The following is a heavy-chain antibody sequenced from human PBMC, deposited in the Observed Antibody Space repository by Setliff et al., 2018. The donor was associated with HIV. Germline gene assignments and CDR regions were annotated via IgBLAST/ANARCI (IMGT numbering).Heavy chain of an antibody. CDR2: IYYSGVT. J-gene: IGHJ4*02. D-gene: IGHD3-10*01. CDR3: ARDTSGGY. CDR1: GGSISSSY. Sequence: SETLSLTCTVSGGSISSSYWTWTRQPPGKGLEWIGYIYYSGVTNYNPSLKSRVTISLDTSKNQFSLKLTSVTAADTAVYYCARDTSGGYWGQGTLVTVSS. V-gene: IGHV4-59*01.